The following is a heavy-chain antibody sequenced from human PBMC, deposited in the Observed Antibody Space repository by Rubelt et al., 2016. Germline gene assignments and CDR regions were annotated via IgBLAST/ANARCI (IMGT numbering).Heavy chain of an antibody. CDR1: GYSFTSYW. D-gene: IGHD1-1*01. CDR3: ARLERFFGPFDP. CDR2: IDPSDSYT. Sequence: EVQLVQSGAEVKKPGESLRISCKGSGYSFTSYWISWVRQMPGKGLEWLGRIDPSDSYTNYRPSFQGHVTISADKSISTAYRQWSSLKASDTAMYYCARLERFFGPFDPWGQGSLVTVSS. V-gene: IGHV5-10-1*01. J-gene: IGHJ5*02.